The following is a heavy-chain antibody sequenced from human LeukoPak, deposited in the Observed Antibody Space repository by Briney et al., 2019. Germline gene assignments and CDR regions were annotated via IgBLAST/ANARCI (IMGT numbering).Heavy chain of an antibody. Sequence: ASVTVSCKVSGYTLTELSMHWVRQAPGKGLEWMGGFDPEDGETIYAQKFQGRVTMTEDTSTDTAYMELSSLRSEDTAVYYCATAYHSNLYYYYGMDVWGQGTTVTVSS. J-gene: IGHJ6*02. CDR1: GYTLTELS. V-gene: IGHV1-24*01. CDR3: ATAYHSNLYYYYGMDV. CDR2: FDPEDGET. D-gene: IGHD4-11*01.